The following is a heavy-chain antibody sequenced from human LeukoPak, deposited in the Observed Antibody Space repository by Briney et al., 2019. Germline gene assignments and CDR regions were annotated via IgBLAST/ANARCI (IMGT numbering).Heavy chain of an antibody. J-gene: IGHJ4*02. CDR2: INVEDGNT. CDR3: ATFSGSSTYSFDN. V-gene: IGHV1-69-2*01. CDR1: RYSFIDYF. Sequence: ASVKISCKASRYSFIDYFIYWVQQAPAKGLEWIGRINVEDGNTIYAENFQGRVTMPADTSTETAYMEMSSLRSRDTAIYYCATFSGSSTYSFDNWGQETLITVSS. D-gene: IGHD1-26*01.